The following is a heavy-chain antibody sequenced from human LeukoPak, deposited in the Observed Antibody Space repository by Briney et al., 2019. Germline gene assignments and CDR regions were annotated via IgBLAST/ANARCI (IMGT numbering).Heavy chain of an antibody. Sequence: PSETLSLTCTVSGGSISSSSYYWGWIRQPPGKGLEWIGSIYYSGSTYYNPSLKSRVTISVDTSKNQFSLKLSSVTAADTAVYYCARVSGYMYYMDVWGKGTTVTVSS. J-gene: IGHJ6*03. V-gene: IGHV4-39*07. CDR2: IYYSGST. CDR3: ARVSGYMYYMDV. D-gene: IGHD3-22*01. CDR1: GGSISSSSYY.